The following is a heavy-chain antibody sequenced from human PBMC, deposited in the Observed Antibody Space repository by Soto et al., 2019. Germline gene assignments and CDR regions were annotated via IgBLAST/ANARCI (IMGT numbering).Heavy chain of an antibody. D-gene: IGHD2-2*01. CDR3: ASTQGSGYCTSATCRTGMDV. CDR1: GYTFSSYG. Sequence: ASVKVSCKASGYTFSSYGVTWVRQAPGQGLEWMGWISAYNGNTNNAQNVQGRVTMNTDRSTKTTYMELRRQTSDDTAVYYCASTQGSGYCTSATCRTGMDVWGQGTTVTVSS. J-gene: IGHJ6*02. CDR2: ISAYNGNT. V-gene: IGHV1-18*01.